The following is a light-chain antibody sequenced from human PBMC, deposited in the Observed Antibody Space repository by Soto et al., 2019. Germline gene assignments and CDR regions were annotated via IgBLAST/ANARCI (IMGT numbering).Light chain of an antibody. J-gene: IGKJ5*01. CDR3: QHYNTWPIT. Sequence: TVMTQSPATLSVSPGERATLSCRASQSVSSNLAWYQQKPGQAPRLLMYATSTRATGIPARFSGSGSGTEFTLTISSLQSEDFAVYYCQHYNTWPITFGQGTRREIK. CDR1: QSVSSN. V-gene: IGKV3-15*01. CDR2: ATS.